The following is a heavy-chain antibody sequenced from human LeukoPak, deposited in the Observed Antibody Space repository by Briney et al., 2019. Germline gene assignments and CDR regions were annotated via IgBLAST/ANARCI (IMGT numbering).Heavy chain of an antibody. D-gene: IGHD3-10*01. CDR3: ARGHYYGSGSYDY. J-gene: IGHJ4*02. CDR1: GYTFTSYD. CDR2: MNPNSGNT. Sequence: ASVKVSYKAPGYTFTSYDINWVRQATGQGLEWMGWMNPNSGNTGYAQKLQGRVTMTRNTSISTAYMELSSLRSEDTAVYYCARGHYYGSGSYDYWGQGTLVTVSS. V-gene: IGHV1-8*01.